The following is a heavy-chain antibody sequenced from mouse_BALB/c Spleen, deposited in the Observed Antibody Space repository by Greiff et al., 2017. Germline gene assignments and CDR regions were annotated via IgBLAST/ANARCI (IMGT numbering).Heavy chain of an antibody. J-gene: IGHJ4*01. Sequence: VQLQESGPGLVQPSQSLSITCTVSGFSLTSYGVHWVRQSPGKGLEWLGVIWAGGSTNYNSALMSRLSISKDNSKSQVFLKMNSLQTDDTAMYYCARGFLDYWGQGTSVTVSS. CDR2: IWAGGST. CDR1: GFSLTSYG. CDR3: ARGFLDY. V-gene: IGHV2-9*02.